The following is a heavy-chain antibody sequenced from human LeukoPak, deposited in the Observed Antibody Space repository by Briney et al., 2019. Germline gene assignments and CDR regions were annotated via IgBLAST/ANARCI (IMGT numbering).Heavy chain of an antibody. Sequence: ASVKVSCKVSGYTLTELSMHWVRQAPGKGFEWMGGFDPEDGETIYAQKFQGRVTMTEDTSTDTAYMELSSLRSEDTAVYYCATALYDSSGYYFLDYWGQGTLVTVSS. CDR1: GYTLTELS. D-gene: IGHD3-22*01. CDR3: ATALYDSSGYYFLDY. CDR2: FDPEDGET. V-gene: IGHV1-24*01. J-gene: IGHJ4*02.